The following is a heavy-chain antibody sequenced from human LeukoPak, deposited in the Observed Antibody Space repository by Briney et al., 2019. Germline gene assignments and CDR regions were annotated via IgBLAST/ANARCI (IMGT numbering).Heavy chain of an antibody. Sequence: GGSLRLSCAASGFTFSHYYMSWVRQAPGKGLEWVANIKQDRSEQFYLDSVKGRFTISRDNAKNALYLQMHSLRVEDTAVYYCARESIVVVPTTMDDASDIWGQGTMVTVSS. CDR2: IKQDRSEQ. CDR3: ARESIVVVPTTMDDASDI. J-gene: IGHJ3*02. V-gene: IGHV3-7*01. D-gene: IGHD2-2*01. CDR1: GFTFSHYY.